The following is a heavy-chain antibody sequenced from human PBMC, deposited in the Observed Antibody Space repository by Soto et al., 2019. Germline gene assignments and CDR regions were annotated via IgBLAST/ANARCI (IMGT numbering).Heavy chain of an antibody. J-gene: IGHJ4*02. CDR3: ARRPF. CDR1: GFAIRSYW. CDR2: IKQDGSDA. Sequence: GGSLRLSCAASGFAIRSYWMSWVRQAPGKGLEWVANIKQDGSDAYYVDSVKGRFTISRDNAKNSLYLQMGSLRAEDTAVYYCARRPFWGQGTLVTVSS. V-gene: IGHV3-7*01.